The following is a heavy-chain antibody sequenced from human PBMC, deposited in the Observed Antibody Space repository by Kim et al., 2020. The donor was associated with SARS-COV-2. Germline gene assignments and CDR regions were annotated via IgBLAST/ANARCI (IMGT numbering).Heavy chain of an antibody. V-gene: IGHV5-10-1*01. CDR1: GYSFTSYW. CDR2: IDPSDSYT. J-gene: IGHJ6*02. D-gene: IGHD3-10*01. CDR3: ASHYGSGSYYHYYYGMDV. Sequence: GESLKISCKGSGYSFTSYWISWVRQMPGKGLEWMGRIDPSDSYTNYSPSFQGHVTISADKSISTAYLQWSSLKASDTAMYYCASHYGSGSYYHYYYGMDVWGQGTTVTVSS.